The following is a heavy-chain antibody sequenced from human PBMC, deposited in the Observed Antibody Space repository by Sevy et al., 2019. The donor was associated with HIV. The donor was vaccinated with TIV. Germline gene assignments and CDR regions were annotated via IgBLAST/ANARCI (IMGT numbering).Heavy chain of an antibody. V-gene: IGHV3-7*03. D-gene: IGHD2-8*01. CDR2: IKQDGSEK. J-gene: IGHJ4*02. Sequence: GGSLRLSCAASGFTFSSYWMSWVRQAPGKGLEWVANIKQDGSEKYYVDSVKGRFTISRDNAKNSLYLQMNSLRAEDTAVHYCAREGGMVYAILDYWGQGTLVTVSS. CDR1: GFTFSSYW. CDR3: AREGGMVYAILDY.